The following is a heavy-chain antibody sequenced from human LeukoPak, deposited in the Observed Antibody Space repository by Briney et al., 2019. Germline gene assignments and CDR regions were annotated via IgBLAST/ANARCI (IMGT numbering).Heavy chain of an antibody. V-gene: IGHV3-48*01. CDR1: GFTFSSYS. D-gene: IGHD2-21*02. Sequence: GGSLRLSCAASGFTFSSYSMNWVRQAPGKGLEWLSYISSSSSTIYYADSAKGRFTISRDNAKNSLYLQINSLRADDTAVYYCARARVVTGDFDYSGQGTLVTVSS. CDR3: ARARVVTGDFDY. J-gene: IGHJ4*02. CDR2: ISSSSSTI.